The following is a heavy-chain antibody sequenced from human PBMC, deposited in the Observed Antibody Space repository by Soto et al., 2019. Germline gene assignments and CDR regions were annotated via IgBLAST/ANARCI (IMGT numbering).Heavy chain of an antibody. CDR3: ARAGNYYGSGSYVYYYGMDV. Sequence: SETLSLTCTVSGGPISCYYWSWIRQPPGKGLEWIGYIYYSGSTNYNPSLKSRVTISVDTSKNQFSLKLSSVTAADTAVYYCARAGNYYGSGSYVYYYGMDVWGQGTRVTVSS. CDR2: IYYSGST. D-gene: IGHD3-10*01. J-gene: IGHJ6*02. V-gene: IGHV4-59*01. CDR1: GGPISCYY.